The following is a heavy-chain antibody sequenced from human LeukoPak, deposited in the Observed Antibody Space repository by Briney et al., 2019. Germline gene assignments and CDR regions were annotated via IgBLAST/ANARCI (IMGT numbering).Heavy chain of an antibody. D-gene: IGHD3-10*01. CDR1: GFTFSSYE. J-gene: IGHJ4*02. CDR2: ISSSGSTT. V-gene: IGHV3-48*03. Sequence: GGSLRLSCAASGFTFSSYEMNWVRQAPGKGLEWISYISSSGSTTYYADAAKGRFTISRDNAKNSLYLQMNSLRVEDTAVYYCAKVAKYYYGSETYYFFEHWGQGTPVTASS. CDR3: AKVAKYYYGSETYYFFEH.